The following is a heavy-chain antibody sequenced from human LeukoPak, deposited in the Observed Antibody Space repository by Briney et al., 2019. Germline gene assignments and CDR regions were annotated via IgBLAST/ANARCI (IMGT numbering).Heavy chain of an antibody. Sequence: GASVKVSCKASGYMFTSYAISWVRQAPGQGLEWMGWISAYNGNTNYAQKFQGRVTMTTDTSTSTAYMEVRSLRSDDTAVYYCARFGDHGLDAFDIWGQGTMVTVSS. V-gene: IGHV1-18*01. J-gene: IGHJ3*02. CDR2: ISAYNGNT. D-gene: IGHD3-10*01. CDR1: GYMFTSYA. CDR3: ARFGDHGLDAFDI.